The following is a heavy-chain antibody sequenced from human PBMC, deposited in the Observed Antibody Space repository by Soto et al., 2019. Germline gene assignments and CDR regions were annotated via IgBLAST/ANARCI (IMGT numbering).Heavy chain of an antibody. CDR3: ARRWGAAFDY. Sequence: PSETLSLTCTVSGGSISSDYWSWIRQPPGKGLEWIGYIYYSGSTNYNPSLKSRVTISVDTSNNQFSLKLSSVTAADTAVYYCARRWGAAFDYWGQGTLVTVSS. J-gene: IGHJ4*02. CDR1: GGSISSDY. CDR2: IYYSGST. V-gene: IGHV4-59*08. D-gene: IGHD1-26*01.